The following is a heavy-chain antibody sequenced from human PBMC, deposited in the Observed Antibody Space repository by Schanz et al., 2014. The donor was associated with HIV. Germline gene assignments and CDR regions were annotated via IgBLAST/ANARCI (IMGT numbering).Heavy chain of an antibody. Sequence: QVKLVQSGAAVKKPGASVKVSCKASGYTFTEYFVHWGRQAPGQGLEWMGWINPNEGDTKFAQKFRGRVTMTRDTSVSTAYMELPRLRFDDTAVYSCAKSRFQLHWFDSWGQGTLVTVSS. J-gene: IGHJ5*01. V-gene: IGHV1-2*02. CDR1: GYTFTEYF. CDR2: INPNEGDT. D-gene: IGHD2-2*01. CDR3: AKSRFQLHWFDS.